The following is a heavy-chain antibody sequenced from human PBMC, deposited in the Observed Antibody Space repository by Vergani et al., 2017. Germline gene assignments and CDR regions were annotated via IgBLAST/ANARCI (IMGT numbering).Heavy chain of an antibody. Sequence: QVQLVESGGGVVQPGRSLRLSCAASGFTFSSYGMHWVRQAPGKGLEGVAVIWYDGSNKYYADSVKGRFTLSRDNSKNTLYLQMNSLRAEDTAVYYCARASWRGGDWFDPWGQGTLVTVSS. J-gene: IGHJ5*02. D-gene: IGHD3-10*01. CDR2: IWYDGSNK. V-gene: IGHV3-33*01. CDR3: ARASWRGGDWFDP. CDR1: GFTFSSYG.